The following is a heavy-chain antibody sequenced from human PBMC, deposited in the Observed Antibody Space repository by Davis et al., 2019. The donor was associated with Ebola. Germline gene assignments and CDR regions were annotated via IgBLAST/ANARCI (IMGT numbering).Heavy chain of an antibody. D-gene: IGHD1-26*01. CDR1: GFTFDDYA. V-gene: IGHV3-23*01. CDR3: ANRGGSLDY. CDR2: ISGSGGST. J-gene: IGHJ4*02. Sequence: GESLKISCAASGFTFDDYAMHWVRQAPGKGLEWVSAISGSGGSTYYADSVKGRFTTSRDNSKNTLYLQMNSLRAEDTAVNYCANRGGSLDYWGQGTLVTVSS.